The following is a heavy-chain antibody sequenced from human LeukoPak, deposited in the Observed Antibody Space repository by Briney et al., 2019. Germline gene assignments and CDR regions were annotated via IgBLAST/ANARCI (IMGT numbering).Heavy chain of an antibody. D-gene: IGHD3-10*01. CDR1: GGSISTYY. V-gene: IGHV4-59*01. CDR3: ARHDGSGSPYLYYFDY. Sequence: SETLSLTCTVSGGSISTYYWSWIRQPPGKGLEWIGYISYSGSTNYNPSLKSRVTISVDTSKNQFSLRLSSVTAADTAVYYCARHDGSGSPYLYYFDYWGQGTLVTVSS. J-gene: IGHJ4*02. CDR2: ISYSGST.